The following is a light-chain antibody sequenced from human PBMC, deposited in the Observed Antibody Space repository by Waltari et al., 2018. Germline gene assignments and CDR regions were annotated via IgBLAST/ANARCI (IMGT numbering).Light chain of an antibody. Sequence: DIQITQSPSSLSASVADRVTITCRASQDIRTYLAWYQQKPGKVPKLLIHTASTLQSGVPSRFGGSGSGTDFTLTISSLQPEDVATYYCQKSDSAPPFTFGPGTKVDI. CDR1: QDIRTY. J-gene: IGKJ3*01. CDR3: QKSDSAPPFT. V-gene: IGKV1-27*01. CDR2: TAS.